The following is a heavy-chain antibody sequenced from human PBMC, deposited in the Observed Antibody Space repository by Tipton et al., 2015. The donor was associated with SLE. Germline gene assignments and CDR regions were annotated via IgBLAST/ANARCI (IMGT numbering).Heavy chain of an antibody. CDR1: GGSFSGYY. D-gene: IGHD3-22*01. CDR2: INHSGST. V-gene: IGHV4-34*01. J-gene: IGHJ5*02. CDR3: ARGLYDRSGYYWFDP. Sequence: TLSLTCAVYGGSFSGYYWSWIRQPPGKGLEWIGEINHSGSTNYNPSLKSRVTISVDTSKNQFSLKLSSVTAADTAVYYCARGLYDRSGYYWFDPWGQGTLVTVSS.